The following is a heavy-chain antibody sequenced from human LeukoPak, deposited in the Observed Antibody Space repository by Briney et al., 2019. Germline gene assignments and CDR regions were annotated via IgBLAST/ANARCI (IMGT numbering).Heavy chain of an antibody. CDR2: IYSGGST. D-gene: IGHD1-26*01. Sequence: GGSLRLSXAASGFTVRTNYMSWVRQAPGKGLEWVSVIYSGGSTYYADSVKGRFTISRDNSKNTLYLQMNSLRAEDTAVYYCAREDSGSYYEFDYWGQGTLVTVSS. V-gene: IGHV3-53*01. CDR3: AREDSGSYYEFDY. CDR1: GFTVRTNY. J-gene: IGHJ4*02.